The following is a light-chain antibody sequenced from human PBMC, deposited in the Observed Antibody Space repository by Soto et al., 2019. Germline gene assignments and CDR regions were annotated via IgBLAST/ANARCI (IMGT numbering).Light chain of an antibody. Sequence: EIVLTQSPGTLSLSPGERATLYCRASQSVSSSSYLAWYQQKPGQAPRLLIYGASSRATGIPDRFSGSGSGTDFTLTISRLEPEDFAVYYCHQYGSSPSYTFGQGTKLEIK. CDR3: HQYGSSPSYT. CDR1: QSVSSSSY. J-gene: IGKJ2*01. V-gene: IGKV3-20*01. CDR2: GAS.